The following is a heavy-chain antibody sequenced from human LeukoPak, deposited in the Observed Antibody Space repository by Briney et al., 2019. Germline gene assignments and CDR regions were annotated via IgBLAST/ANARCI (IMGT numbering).Heavy chain of an antibody. D-gene: IGHD6-19*01. Sequence: GGSLRLSCAASGFTFSIYWMHWVRQAPGKGLVWVSRINSDGSSTSYADSVKGRFTISRDNAKNTLYLQMNSLRAEDTAVYYCARVQGQWLVRYYYYYYGMDVWGQGTTVTVFS. CDR2: INSDGSST. V-gene: IGHV3-74*01. J-gene: IGHJ6*02. CDR3: ARVQGQWLVRYYYYYYGMDV. CDR1: GFTFSIYW.